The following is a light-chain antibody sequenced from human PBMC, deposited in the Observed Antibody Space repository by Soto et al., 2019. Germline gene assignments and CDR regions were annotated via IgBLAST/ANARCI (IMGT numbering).Light chain of an antibody. J-gene: IGKJ4*01. CDR1: QSINIY. CDR3: QQSFSTPQT. CDR2: VAS. Sequence: DIQMTQSPSSLSASVGDSVTITCRASQSINIYLSWYQQKPGKAPKLLINVASTLQGGVPSRFSGSGSGTEFTLAISSLQPVDSATYYCQQSFSTPQTFGGGTRVEIK. V-gene: IGKV1-39*01.